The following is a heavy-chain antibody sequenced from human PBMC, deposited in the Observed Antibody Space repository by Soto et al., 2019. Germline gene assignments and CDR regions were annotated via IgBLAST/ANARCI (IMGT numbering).Heavy chain of an antibody. CDR3: ARGRQDFDY. J-gene: IGHJ4*02. Sequence: GGSLRLSCAASGFTFSDYSMNWVRQVSGKGLEWVSYISSGSGSIYYADSVKGRFTFSRDNAKNSLFLQMDSLRAEDTAVYYCARGRQDFDYWGQGTLVTVSS. V-gene: IGHV3-48*01. CDR1: GFTFSDYS. CDR2: ISSGSGSI.